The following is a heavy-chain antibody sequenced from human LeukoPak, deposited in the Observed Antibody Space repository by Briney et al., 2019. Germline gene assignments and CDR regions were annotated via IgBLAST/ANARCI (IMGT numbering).Heavy chain of an antibody. CDR2: VSYSGRT. CDR3: AREKGHLMEVDV. Sequence: SETLSLTCTVSGASISNYYWSWIRQPPGKGLECIGYVSYSGRTNHNPSLKSRVTISADTSKNQFSLKLTSVTAADTAVYFCAREKGHLMEVDVWGQGTTVTVSS. D-gene: IGHD3-3*01. J-gene: IGHJ6*02. V-gene: IGHV4-59*12. CDR1: GASISNYY.